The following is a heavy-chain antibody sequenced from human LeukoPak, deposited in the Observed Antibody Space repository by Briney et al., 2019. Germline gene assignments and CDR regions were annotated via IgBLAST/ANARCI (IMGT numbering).Heavy chain of an antibody. J-gene: IGHJ4*02. V-gene: IGHV3-30*03. CDR3: ARDLGYCSGGSCYPRGFDY. D-gene: IGHD2-15*01. CDR1: GFTFSTYG. CDR2: ISYDGSNK. Sequence: PGRSLRLSCAASGFTFSTYGLHWVRQAPGKGLEWVAVISYDGSNKYYADSVKGRFTISKDNSKNTLYLQMNSLRAEDTAVYYCARDLGYCSGGSCYPRGFDYWGQGTLVTVSS.